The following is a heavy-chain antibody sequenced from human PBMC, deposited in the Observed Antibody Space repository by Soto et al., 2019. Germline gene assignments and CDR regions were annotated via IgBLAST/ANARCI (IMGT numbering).Heavy chain of an antibody. CDR2: IYYSGST. CDR1: GCSISSGGYS. CDR3: ARRYGGNFAY. V-gene: IGHV4-61*08. Sequence: PSETLSLTCAVSGCSISSGGYSWSLIRQPPGKGLEWIGYIYYSGSTNYNPSLKSRVTISVDTSKNQFSLKLSSVTAADTAVYYCARRYGGNFAYWGQGTLVTVSS. D-gene: IGHD3-16*01. J-gene: IGHJ4*01.